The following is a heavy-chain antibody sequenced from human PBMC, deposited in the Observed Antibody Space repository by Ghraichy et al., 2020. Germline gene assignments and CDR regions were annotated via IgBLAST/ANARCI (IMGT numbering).Heavy chain of an antibody. D-gene: IGHD6-19*01. V-gene: IGHV4-31*03. Sequence: SETLSLTCTVSGGSISSGGYYWSWIRQHPGKGLEWIGYIYYSGSTYYNPSLKSRVTISVDTSKNKFSLKLSSVTAADTAVYYCAREGVEYSSGRGPDWIDYWGQGTLVTVSS. J-gene: IGHJ4*02. CDR1: GGSISSGGYY. CDR3: AREGVEYSSGRGPDWIDY. CDR2: IYYSGST.